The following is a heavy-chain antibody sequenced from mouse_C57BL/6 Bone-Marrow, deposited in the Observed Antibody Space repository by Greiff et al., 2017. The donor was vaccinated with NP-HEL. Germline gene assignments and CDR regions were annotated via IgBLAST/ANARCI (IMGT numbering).Heavy chain of an antibody. CDR2: IRLKSDNYAT. V-gene: IGHV6-3*01. Sequence: DVMLVESGGGLVQPGGSMKLSCVASGFTFSNYWMNWVRQSPEKGLEWVAQIRLKSDNYATHYAESVKGRFTISRDDSKSSVYLQMNNLRAEDTGIYYCTRGSSGLFDYWGQGTTLTVSS. CDR3: TRGSSGLFDY. CDR1: GFTFSNYW. D-gene: IGHD3-2*02. J-gene: IGHJ2*01.